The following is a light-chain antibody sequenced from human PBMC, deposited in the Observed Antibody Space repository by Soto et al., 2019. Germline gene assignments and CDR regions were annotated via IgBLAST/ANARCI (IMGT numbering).Light chain of an antibody. J-gene: IGKJ1*01. CDR2: DAS. Sequence: DIVLTQSPGTLSLSPGERATLSCRASQSVSRYLAWYQHKPGQAPRLLIYDASNRATGILARFSGSGSGTDFTLTISSLEPEDFAVYYCQQRSKRTFGQGTKVDIK. V-gene: IGKV3-11*01. CDR1: QSVSRY. CDR3: QQRSKRT.